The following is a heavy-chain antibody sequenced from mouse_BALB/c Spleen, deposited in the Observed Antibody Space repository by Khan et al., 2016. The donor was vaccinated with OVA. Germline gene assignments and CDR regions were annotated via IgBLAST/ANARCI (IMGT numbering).Heavy chain of an antibody. CDR1: GYSITSGYA. J-gene: IGHJ2*01. V-gene: IGHV3-2*02. Sequence: EVQLQESGPGLVKPSQSLSLTCTVTGYSITSGYAWNWIRQFPGNKLECMGYISYSGVTSYTPSLKSRISITRNTSKNQFFLQLNSVTTEDTATYYCGRGKDYGYYFDYWGQGTTLTVSS. CDR2: ISYSGVT. D-gene: IGHD1-1*01. CDR3: GRGKDYGYYFDY.